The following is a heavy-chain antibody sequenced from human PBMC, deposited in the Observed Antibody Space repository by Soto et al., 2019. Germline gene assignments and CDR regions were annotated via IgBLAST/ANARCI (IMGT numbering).Heavy chain of an antibody. CDR1: GFTFTNSV. V-gene: IGHV1-58*02. D-gene: IGHD5-18*01. J-gene: IGHJ4*02. CDR3: AARSWIQLWEYDY. CDR2: IVVGSGNT. Sequence: SLKVSCKASGFTFTNSVMQWVRQARGQRLEWIGWIVVGSGNTNYAQKFQERVSITRDMSTSTAYMELSSLRSEDTAVYFCAARSWIQLWEYDYWGQGTLVTVS.